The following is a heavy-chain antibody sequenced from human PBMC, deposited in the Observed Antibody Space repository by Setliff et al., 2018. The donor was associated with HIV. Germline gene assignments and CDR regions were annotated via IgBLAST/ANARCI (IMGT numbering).Heavy chain of an antibody. J-gene: IGHJ5*02. CDR3: TRVGTYGVGGWFDP. D-gene: IGHD3-16*01. CDR1: GGSISSSTYY. CDR2: IYYSGST. Sequence: PSETLSLTCTVSGGSISSSTYYWGWIRQPPGKGLEWIGSIYYSGSTYYNPSPKSRVTISVDTSKNQFSLKLSSVTAADTAMYYCTRVGTYGVGGWFDPWGQGSLVTVSS. V-gene: IGHV4-39*07.